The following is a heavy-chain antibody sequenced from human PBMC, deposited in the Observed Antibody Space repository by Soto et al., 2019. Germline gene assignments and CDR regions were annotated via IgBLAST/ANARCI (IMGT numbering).Heavy chain of an antibody. CDR3: AKVLGRPGYSSGWSLDPPLDI. CDR1: GFTFSSYG. V-gene: IGHV3-30*18. Sequence: QVQLVESGGGVVQPGRSLRLSCAASGFTFSSYGMHWVRQAPGKGLEWVAVISFDGNNKYYADSVKGRFTISRDHSKNSLYLKMNSLRAEDTAVYYCAKVLGRPGYSSGWSLDPPLDIWGQGTMVTVSS. CDR2: ISFDGNNK. J-gene: IGHJ3*02. D-gene: IGHD6-19*01.